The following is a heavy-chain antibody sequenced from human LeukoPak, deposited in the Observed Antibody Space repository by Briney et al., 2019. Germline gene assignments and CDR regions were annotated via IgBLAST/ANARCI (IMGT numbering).Heavy chain of an antibody. J-gene: IGHJ4*02. Sequence: GGSLRLSCAASGFPFRTYWMSWVRQAPGKGLEWVANIKRDGSKIYYVDSVKGRFTISRDNDKNSLYLQMNSLRAEDTAVYYCTRDSQGSGIYSVDYWGQGTLVTVSS. D-gene: IGHD3-10*01. CDR3: TRDSQGSGIYSVDY. CDR2: IKRDGSKI. CDR1: GFPFRTYW. V-gene: IGHV3-7*05.